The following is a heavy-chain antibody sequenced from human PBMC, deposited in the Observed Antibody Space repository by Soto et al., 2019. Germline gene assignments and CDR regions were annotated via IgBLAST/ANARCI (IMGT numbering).Heavy chain of an antibody. CDR2: MYFSGFYSGST. D-gene: IGHD3-9*01. CDR3: ARGFDILTFGFCLDY. CDR1: GGSMSSSSYY. V-gene: IGHV4-39*01. Sequence: SETLSLTCTVSGGSMSSSSYYWGWIRQPPGKGLEWIANMYFSGFYSGSTSYNPSLKSRVTISVDTSKNQFSLQVSSVTAADTAVYYCARGFDILTFGFCLDYWGQGTLITVSS. J-gene: IGHJ4*02.